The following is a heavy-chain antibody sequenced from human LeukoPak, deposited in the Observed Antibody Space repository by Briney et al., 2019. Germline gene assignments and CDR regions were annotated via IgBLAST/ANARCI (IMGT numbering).Heavy chain of an antibody. D-gene: IGHD6-19*01. CDR3: TRGYRGWYVFDY. V-gene: IGHV4-39*07. J-gene: IGHJ4*02. Sequence: SSETLSLTCTVSGGSISSSSYYWGWIRQPPGKGLEWIGSIYYSGSTYYNPSLKSRVTISVDTSKNQFSLQLNSVTPEDTAVYYCTRGYRGWYVFDYWGQGSLVTVSS. CDR2: IYYSGST. CDR1: GGSISSSSYY.